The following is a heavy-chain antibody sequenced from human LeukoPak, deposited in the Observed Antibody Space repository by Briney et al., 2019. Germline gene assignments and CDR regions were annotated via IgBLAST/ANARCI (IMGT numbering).Heavy chain of an antibody. V-gene: IGHV3-30*18. CDR3: AKDYDILTGYYRTYFDY. CDR2: ISYDGSNK. Sequence: GGSLRLSCAASGFTFSSYGMHWVRQAPGKGLEWVAAISYDGSNKYYPDSVQGRFTISRDNSKNTLYLQMNSLRAEDTAVYYRAKDYDILTGYYRTYFDYWGQGTLVTVSS. J-gene: IGHJ4*02. D-gene: IGHD3-9*01. CDR1: GFTFSSYG.